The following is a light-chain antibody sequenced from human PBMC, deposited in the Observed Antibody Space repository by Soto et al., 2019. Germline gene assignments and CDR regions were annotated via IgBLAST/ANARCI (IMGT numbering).Light chain of an antibody. CDR1: QSVGSD. CDR3: QQYNSWPLT. CDR2: DIF. J-gene: IGKJ4*01. Sequence: EIVMTQSPATLSVSPGERATLSCRASQSVGSDLAWYQQKPCQTPRLVIYDIFIMATGVPTRISGSGSGTEFTLTISSLQSEDFAVYYCQQYNSWPLTFGGGTKVEIK. V-gene: IGKV3-15*01.